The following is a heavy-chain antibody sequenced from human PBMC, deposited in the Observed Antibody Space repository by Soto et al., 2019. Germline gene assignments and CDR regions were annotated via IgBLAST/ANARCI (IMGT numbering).Heavy chain of an antibody. V-gene: IGHV3-21*01. CDR1: GFTFSSYS. CDR2: ISSSSSYI. Sequence: GGSLRLSCAASGFTFSSYSMNWVRQAPGKGLEWVSSISSSSSYIYYADSVKGRFTISRDNAKNSLYLQMNSLRAEDTAVYYCAMSLTYYYDSSGYYHFDYWGQGTRVTVS. J-gene: IGHJ4*02. D-gene: IGHD3-22*01. CDR3: AMSLTYYYDSSGYYHFDY.